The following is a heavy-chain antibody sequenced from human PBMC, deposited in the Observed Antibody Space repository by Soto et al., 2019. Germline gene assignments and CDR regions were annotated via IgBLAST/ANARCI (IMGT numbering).Heavy chain of an antibody. J-gene: IGHJ6*03. V-gene: IGHV1-24*01. Sequence: ASVKVSCKVSGYTLTELSMHWVRQAPGKGLEWMGGFDPEDGETIYAQKFQGRVTMTEDTSTDTAYMELSSLRSEDTAVYYCATGGEQLVPFYYMDVWGKGTTATVSS. CDR3: ATGGEQLVPFYYMDV. CDR1: GYTLTELS. D-gene: IGHD6-6*01. CDR2: FDPEDGET.